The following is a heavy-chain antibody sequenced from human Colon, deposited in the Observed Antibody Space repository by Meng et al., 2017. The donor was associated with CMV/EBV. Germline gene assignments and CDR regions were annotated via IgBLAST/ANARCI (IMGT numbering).Heavy chain of an antibody. CDR2: ISDSGDRT. CDR1: DFTFRNYA. V-gene: IGHV3-23*01. D-gene: IGHD4/OR15-4a*01. CDR3: AKHVAGPNKGWFDP. Sequence: GESLKISCAASDFTFRNYAMTWVRRAPGRGLEAVSSISDSGDRTYYEDSVRGRFTISRDNSKNTVYLQMNNLRAEDTALYYCAKHVAGPNKGWFDPWGQGTLVTVSS. J-gene: IGHJ5*02.